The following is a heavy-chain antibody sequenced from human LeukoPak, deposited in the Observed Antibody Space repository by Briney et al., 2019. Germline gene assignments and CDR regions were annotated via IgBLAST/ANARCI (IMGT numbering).Heavy chain of an antibody. CDR2: IYSGGST. CDR1: GFTVSSNY. J-gene: IGHJ4*02. Sequence: PGGSLRLSCAASGFTVSSNYMSWVRQAPGKGLEWVSVIYSGGSTYYADSVKGRFTISRDNSKNTLYLQMNSRRAEDTAVYYCARDFPGYYYGSGSSRGDCWGQGTLVTVSS. V-gene: IGHV3-53*01. D-gene: IGHD3-10*01. CDR3: ARDFPGYYYGSGSSRGDC.